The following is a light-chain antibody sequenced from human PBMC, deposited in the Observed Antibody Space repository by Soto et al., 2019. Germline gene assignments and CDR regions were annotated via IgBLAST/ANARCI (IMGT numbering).Light chain of an antibody. V-gene: IGKV1-39*01. CDR3: QQYNSYPRT. Sequence: DIHMTQSPSSLSASVGHRVTITCRASQSISSYLNWYQQKPGQAPKLLIYAASSLQSGVPSRFSGSGSGTEFTLTISSLQPDDFATYYCQQYNSYPRTFGHGTKVDIK. J-gene: IGKJ1*01. CDR1: QSISSY. CDR2: AAS.